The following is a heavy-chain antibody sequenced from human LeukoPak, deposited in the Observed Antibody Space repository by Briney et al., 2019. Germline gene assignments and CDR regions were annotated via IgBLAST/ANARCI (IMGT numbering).Heavy chain of an antibody. CDR3: ASLWPRDLGY. D-gene: IGHD5-12*01. V-gene: IGHV3-20*04. CDR2: INWSGGST. J-gene: IGHJ4*02. Sequence: GGSLRLSCAASGFTFDDYGMSWVRQAPGKGLEWVSGINWSGGSTGYADSVKGRFTISRDNAKNSLYLQMNSLRAEDTALYYCASLWPRDLGYWGQGTLVTVSS. CDR1: GFTFDDYG.